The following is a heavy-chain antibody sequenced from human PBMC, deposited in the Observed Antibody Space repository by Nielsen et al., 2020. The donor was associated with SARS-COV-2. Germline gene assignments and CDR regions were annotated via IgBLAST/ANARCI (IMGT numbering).Heavy chain of an antibody. D-gene: IGHD3-3*02. CDR2: IYYSGIT. CDR3: ARLNRRILTPLALASLRFDY. Sequence: SETLSLTCTVSGGSMSDSNYYWVWIRQPPGKGLEWIASIYYSGITYYNTSLKSRVTISIDTSKNHFSLRLNSVAAADTAVYYCARLNRRILTPLALASLRFDYWGQGSLVTVSS. J-gene: IGHJ4*02. V-gene: IGHV4-39*02. CDR1: GGSMSDSNYY.